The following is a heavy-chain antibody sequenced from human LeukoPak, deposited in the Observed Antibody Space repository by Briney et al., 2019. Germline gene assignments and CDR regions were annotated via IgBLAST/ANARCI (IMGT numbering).Heavy chain of an antibody. V-gene: IGHV1-2*02. CDR1: GYTFTGYY. Sequence: ASVKVSCKASGYTFTGYYMHWVRQAPGQGLEWMGWINPSSGGTNYAQKFQGRVTMTRDTSISTAYMELSRLRSDDTVVYYCATDYGGNTDAFDIWGQGTMVTVSS. CDR3: ATDYGGNTDAFDI. CDR2: INPSSGGT. D-gene: IGHD4-23*01. J-gene: IGHJ3*02.